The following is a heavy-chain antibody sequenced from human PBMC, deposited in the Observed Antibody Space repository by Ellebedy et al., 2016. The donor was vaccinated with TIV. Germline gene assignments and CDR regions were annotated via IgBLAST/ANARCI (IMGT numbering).Heavy chain of an antibody. Sequence: AASVKVSCKASGYTFTSYYMHWVRQAPGQGLEWMGIINPSGGSTSYAQKFQGRVTMTRDTSTSTVYMELSSLRSEDTAVYYCARDHRVGWEPQGGWFDPWGQGTLVTVSS. CDR2: INPSGGST. CDR3: ARDHRVGWEPQGGWFDP. V-gene: IGHV1-46*01. CDR1: GYTFTSYY. J-gene: IGHJ5*02. D-gene: IGHD1-26*01.